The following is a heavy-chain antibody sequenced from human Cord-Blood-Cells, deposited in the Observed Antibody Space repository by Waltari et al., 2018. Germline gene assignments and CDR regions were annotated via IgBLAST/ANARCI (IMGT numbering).Heavy chain of an antibody. D-gene: IGHD6-13*01. V-gene: IGHV1-2*02. J-gene: IGHJ4*02. CDR2: INTNSGGT. CDR3: ARGPAAAPNFDY. Sequence: QVQLVQSGAEVKKPGASVKFSCKSSGYTFTGSYLHWVPKAPGQGLEWMGWINTNSGGTNYAQKFQGRVTMTRDTSISTAYMELSRLRSDDTTVYYCARGPAAAPNFDYWGQGTLVTVSS. CDR1: GYTFTGSY.